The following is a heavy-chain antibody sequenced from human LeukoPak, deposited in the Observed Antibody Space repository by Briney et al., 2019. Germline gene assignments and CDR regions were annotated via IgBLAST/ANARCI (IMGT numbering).Heavy chain of an antibody. CDR3: ARDHSGNWFDP. CDR2: ISAYNGNT. CDR1: VYTFSSYG. Sequence: ASEKVSCKASVYTFSSYGISWVRHAPGQGLEWMGWISAYNGNTNYAQKLQGRVTMTTDTSTSTAYMELRSLRSDDTAVYYCARDHSGNWFDPWGQGTLVTVSS. D-gene: IGHD1-26*01. J-gene: IGHJ5*02. V-gene: IGHV1-18*01.